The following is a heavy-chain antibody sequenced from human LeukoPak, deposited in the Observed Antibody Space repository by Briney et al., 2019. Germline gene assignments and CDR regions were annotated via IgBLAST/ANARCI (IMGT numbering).Heavy chain of an antibody. Sequence: SETLSLTCTVSGGSISGGVYYWSWIRQPPGKGLEWLGCIYYSGSTYYNPYLKSRVTISVDRSMNQFSLKLTSVTAADTAKYYCARDVSPFCGGDCYPDFWGQGTLVTVSS. D-gene: IGHD2-21*02. CDR2: IYYSGST. CDR1: GGSISGGVYY. V-gene: IGHV4-30-4*01. J-gene: IGHJ4*02. CDR3: ARDVSPFCGGDCYPDF.